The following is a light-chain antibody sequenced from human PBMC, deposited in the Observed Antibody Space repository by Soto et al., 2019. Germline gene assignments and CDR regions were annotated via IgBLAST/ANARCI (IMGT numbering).Light chain of an antibody. CDR2: KAS. J-gene: IGKJ5*01. CDR3: QHFGTSPPYT. CDR1: QSISSW. Sequence: DIKMTQSPSSLSASVGDRVTMTYGASQSISSWLAWHQQKAGKAPKLLIYKASSLESGVPSRFSGSGSGTEFTLTISRLEPEDFVVYCCQHFGTSPPYTFGQGTRLENK. V-gene: IGKV1-5*03.